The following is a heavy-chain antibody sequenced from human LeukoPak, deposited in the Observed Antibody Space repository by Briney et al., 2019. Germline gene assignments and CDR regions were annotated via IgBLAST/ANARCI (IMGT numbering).Heavy chain of an antibody. Sequence: PGGSLRLSCAASGFTFSSYAMHWVCQAPGKGLEYVSTISSNGGSTYYANSVKDRFTISRDNSRNTLYLQMGSLRAEDMAVYYCARGQIAYSGSYSDYWGQGTLVTVSS. CDR2: ISSNGGST. V-gene: IGHV3-64*01. CDR3: ARGQIAYSGSYSDY. D-gene: IGHD1-26*01. J-gene: IGHJ4*02. CDR1: GFTFSSYA.